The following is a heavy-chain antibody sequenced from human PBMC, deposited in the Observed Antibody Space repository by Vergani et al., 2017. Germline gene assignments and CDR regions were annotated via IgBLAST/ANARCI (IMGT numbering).Heavy chain of an antibody. CDR1: EFTFSNYA. V-gene: IGHV3-23*01. D-gene: IGHD3-10*01. CDR3: AKQYFVSGNYLFDY. J-gene: IGHJ4*02. Sequence: EVQLLESGGGFVQPGGSLRLICAASEFTFSNYAMNWVRQAPGKGLEWVSGISGSGVSAYYTDSVKGRFTISRDNSKNMLFLQMNNLRTEDTAIYYCAKQYFVSGNYLFDYWGQGTLVTVSS. CDR2: ISGSGVSA.